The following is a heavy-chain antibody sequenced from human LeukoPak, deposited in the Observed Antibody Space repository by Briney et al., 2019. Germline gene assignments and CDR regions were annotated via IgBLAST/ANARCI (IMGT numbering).Heavy chain of an antibody. CDR2: ISSSSSYI. J-gene: IGHJ6*03. CDR3: ASLYCSGGSCYYMDV. CDR1: GFTFSSYS. V-gene: IGHV3-21*01. D-gene: IGHD2-15*01. Sequence: GGSLRLSCAASGFTFSSYSMNWVRQAPGKGLEWVSSISSSSSYIYYADSLKGRFTISRDNAKNSLYLQMNSLRAEDKAVYYCASLYCSGGSCYYMDVWGKGTTVTISS.